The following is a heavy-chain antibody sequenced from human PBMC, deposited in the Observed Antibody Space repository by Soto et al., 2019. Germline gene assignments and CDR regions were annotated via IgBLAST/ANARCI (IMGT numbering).Heavy chain of an antibody. CDR2: ISGTGGST. CDR3: AKDRLGGNFDY. J-gene: IGHJ4*02. CDR1: GFTFNNYA. Sequence: EVQVLDSGGGLVQPGGSLRLSCAASGFTFNNYAMNWVRQAPGKGLEWVATISGTGGSTYYADSVKGRFTISRDNSKNTLYVQMNSLRVDDTAVYYCAKDRLGGNFDYWGQGTQVTVSS. V-gene: IGHV3-23*01.